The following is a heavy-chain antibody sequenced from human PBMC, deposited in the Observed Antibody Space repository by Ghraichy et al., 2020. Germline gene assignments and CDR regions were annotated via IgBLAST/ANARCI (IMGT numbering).Heavy chain of an antibody. CDR1: GGTFSSYA. CDR3: ARELVLYCGGDCYSYYYYYMDV. CDR2: IIPIFGTA. J-gene: IGHJ6*03. Sequence: SVKVSCKASGGTFSSYAISWVRQAPGQGLEWMGGIIPIFGTANYAQKFQGRVTITADESTSTAYMELSSLRSEDTAVYYCARELVLYCGGDCYSYYYYYMDVWGKGTTVTVSS. V-gene: IGHV1-69*13. D-gene: IGHD2-21*02.